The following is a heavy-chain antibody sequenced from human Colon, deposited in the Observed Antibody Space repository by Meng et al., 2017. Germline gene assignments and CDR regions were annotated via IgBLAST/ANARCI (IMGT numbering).Heavy chain of an antibody. CDR2: MNSDGSGT. J-gene: IGHJ1*01. Sequence: ETLSLTCAASGFTFSSYWMHWVRQAPGKGLVWVSRMNSDGSGTSYADSVKGRFTISRDNAKNMLYLQMNSLRAEDTAVYYCARGSDSGSYYGSEYFQHWGQGTLVTVSS. D-gene: IGHD1-26*01. CDR3: ARGSDSGSYYGSEYFQH. CDR1: GFTFSSYW. V-gene: IGHV3-74*01.